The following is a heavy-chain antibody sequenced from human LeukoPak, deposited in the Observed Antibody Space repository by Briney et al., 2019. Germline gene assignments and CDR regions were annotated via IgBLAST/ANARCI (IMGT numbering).Heavy chain of an antibody. J-gene: IGHJ4*02. CDR3: VVGGSPGY. D-gene: IGHD2-15*01. CDR2: ISTDGYTT. V-gene: IGHV3-74*01. CDR1: GLAFSAYK. Sequence: GGSLRLSCAASGLAFSAYKMHWVRQAPRKGLVWVSRISTDGYTTDYADFVQGRFTASRDNTKNTWSLEMNSLRAEDTAVYYCVVGGSPGYWGQGTLVTVSS.